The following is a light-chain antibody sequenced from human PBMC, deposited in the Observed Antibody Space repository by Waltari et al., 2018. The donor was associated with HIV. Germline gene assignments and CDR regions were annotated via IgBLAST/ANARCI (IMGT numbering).Light chain of an antibody. CDR1: SSHIGEGYD. CDR2: KNK. J-gene: IGLJ2*01. V-gene: IGLV1-40*03. CDR3: QSYDTSLSAWV. Sequence: QSVLTQPPSISGAPGQRITVPCSGTSSHIGEGYDVHWHQQLPGTAPTLLLYKNKNRPSVVPYRFSASKSDASASLAITGLQAADEGDYFCQSYDTSLSAWVFGGGTRLTVL.